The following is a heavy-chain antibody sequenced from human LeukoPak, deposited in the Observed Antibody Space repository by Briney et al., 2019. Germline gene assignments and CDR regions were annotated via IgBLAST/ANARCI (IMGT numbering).Heavy chain of an antibody. CDR3: ARGSSSGWYGVFDY. V-gene: IGHV4-59*01. CDR1: GGSISSYY. Sequence: SETLSLTCTVSGGSISSYYWSWIRQPPGKGLEWIGYIYYSGSTNYNPSLKSRVTISVDMSKNQFSLKLSSVTAADTAVYYCARGSSSGWYGVFDYWGQGTLVTVSS. D-gene: IGHD6-19*01. J-gene: IGHJ4*02. CDR2: IYYSGST.